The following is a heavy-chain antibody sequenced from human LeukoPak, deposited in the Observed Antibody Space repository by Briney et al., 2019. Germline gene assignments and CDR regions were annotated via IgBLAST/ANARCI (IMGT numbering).Heavy chain of an antibody. J-gene: IGHJ4*02. V-gene: IGHV3-30*02. D-gene: IGHD2-2*01. Sequence: GESLRLSCAASGFTFSSYGMHWVRQAPGKGLGWEAFIRYDGSNKYYADSVKDRFTISRDNSKHTLYLPMNSLRAEDTAVYYCAKRYCSSASCHGFHYWGQGTLVTVSS. CDR1: GFTFSSYG. CDR2: IRYDGSNK. CDR3: AKRYCSSASCHGFHY.